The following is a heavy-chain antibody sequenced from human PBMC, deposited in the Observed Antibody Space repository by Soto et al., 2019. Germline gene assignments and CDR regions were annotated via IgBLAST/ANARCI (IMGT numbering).Heavy chain of an antibody. D-gene: IGHD4-17*01. CDR3: ARLGLYGDYGGWI. Sequence: QVQLQESGPGLVKPSETLSLTCTVSGGSISSYYWSWIRQPPGKGLEWIGYIYYSGSTNYNPSLKSRVTISVATSKNQCPLKLSSVTAADTAVYYCARLGLYGDYGGWIWGQGTMVTVSS. CDR2: IYYSGST. J-gene: IGHJ3*02. V-gene: IGHV4-59*08. CDR1: GGSISSYY.